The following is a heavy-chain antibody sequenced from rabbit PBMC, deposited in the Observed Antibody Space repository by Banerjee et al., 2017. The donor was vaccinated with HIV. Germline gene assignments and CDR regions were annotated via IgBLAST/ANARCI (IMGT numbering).Heavy chain of an antibody. CDR2: IGAAST. CDR1: GFSFSSSYW. CDR3: ARDAWGAEDFNL. V-gene: IGHV1S40*01. Sequence: QSLEESGGDLVKPGASLTLTCTASGFSFSSSYWICWVRQAPGKGLEWIACIGAASTYYATWAKGRFTISKTSSTTVTLQMTSLTAADTATYFCARDAWGAEDFNLWGPGTLVTVS. J-gene: IGHJ4*01. D-gene: IGHD4-1*01.